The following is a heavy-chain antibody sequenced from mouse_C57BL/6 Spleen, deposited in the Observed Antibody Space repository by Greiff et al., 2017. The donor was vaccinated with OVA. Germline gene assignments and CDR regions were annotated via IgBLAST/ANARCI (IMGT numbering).Heavy chain of an antibody. CDR2: ISDGGSYT. V-gene: IGHV5-4*01. CDR3: ASLYYYGSAMDY. Sequence: EVQRVESGGGLVKPGGSLKLSCAASGFTFSSYAMSWVRQTPEKRLEWVATISDGGSYTYYPDNVKGRFTISRDNAKNNLYLQMSHLKSEDTAMYYCASLYYYGSAMDYWGQGTSVTVSS. J-gene: IGHJ4*01. CDR1: GFTFSSYA. D-gene: IGHD1-1*01.